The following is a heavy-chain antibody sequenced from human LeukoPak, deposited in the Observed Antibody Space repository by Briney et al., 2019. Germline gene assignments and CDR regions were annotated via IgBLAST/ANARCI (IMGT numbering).Heavy chain of an antibody. CDR3: ARDKSFNYYYGMDV. CDR2: ISSSSSTI. J-gene: IGHJ6*02. CDR1: GFTFSSYS. V-gene: IGHV3-48*01. Sequence: GGSLRLSCAASGFTFSSYSMNWVRQAPGKRLEWVSYISSSSSTIYYADSVKGRFTISRGNAKNSLSLQMNSLRAEDTAVYYCARDKSFNYYYGMDVWGQGTTVTVSS.